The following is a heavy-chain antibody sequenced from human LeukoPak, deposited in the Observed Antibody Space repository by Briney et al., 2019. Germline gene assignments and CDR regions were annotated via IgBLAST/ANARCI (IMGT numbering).Heavy chain of an antibody. CDR1: GYTFTNNA. V-gene: IGHV1-3*01. CDR2: INPANGNT. CDR3: AREEAAPDKGDNWFDP. D-gene: IGHD6-6*01. J-gene: IGHJ5*02. Sequence: GASVKVSCKASGYTFTNNAMHWVRQAPGQSLEWMGWINPANGNTKYSQKFQGRVTITRDTSVSAVYMQLSSLRSEDTAVYYCAREEAAPDKGDNWFDPWGQGTLVTVSS.